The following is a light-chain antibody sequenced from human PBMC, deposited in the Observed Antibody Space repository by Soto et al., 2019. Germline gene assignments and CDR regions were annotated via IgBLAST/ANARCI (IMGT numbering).Light chain of an antibody. J-gene: IGKJ1*01. CDR3: QQYNVWPPWT. CDR2: GAS. CDR1: QSVSSN. V-gene: IGKV3-15*01. Sequence: EIVISQSPATLSVSPGERATLSCRASQSVSSNLAWYQQKPGQAPRLLIYGASTRATGIPARFSGSGSGTEFTLTISSLQSEDSAIYYCQQYNVWPPWTFGQGTKVDI.